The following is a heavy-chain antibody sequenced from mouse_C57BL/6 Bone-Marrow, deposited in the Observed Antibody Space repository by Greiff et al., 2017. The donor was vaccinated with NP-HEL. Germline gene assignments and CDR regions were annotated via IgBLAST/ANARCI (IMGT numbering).Heavy chain of an antibody. V-gene: IGHV1-64*01. CDR2: IHPNSGST. Sequence: QVQLQQPGAELVKPGASVKLSCKASGYTFTSYWMHWVKQRPGQGLEWIGMIHPNSGSTNYNEKFKSKATLTVDKSSSKAYMQLSSLTSEDSAVYYCARENYYGSSPHWYFDVWGTGTTVTVSS. CDR1: GYTFTSYW. CDR3: ARENYYGSSPHWYFDV. D-gene: IGHD1-1*01. J-gene: IGHJ1*03.